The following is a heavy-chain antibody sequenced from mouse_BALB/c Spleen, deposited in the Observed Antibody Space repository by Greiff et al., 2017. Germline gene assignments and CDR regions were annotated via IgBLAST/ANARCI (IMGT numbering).Heavy chain of an antibody. Sequence: EVKLMESGGGLVKPGGSLKLSCAASGFTFSSYAMSWVRQTPEKRLEWVASISSGGSTYYPDSVKGRFTISRDNARNILYLQMSSLRSEDTAMYYCARGRRYDVGSFDYWGQGTTLTVSS. CDR1: GFTFSSYA. V-gene: IGHV5-6-5*01. CDR3: ARGRRYDVGSFDY. CDR2: ISSGGST. D-gene: IGHD2-14*01. J-gene: IGHJ2*01.